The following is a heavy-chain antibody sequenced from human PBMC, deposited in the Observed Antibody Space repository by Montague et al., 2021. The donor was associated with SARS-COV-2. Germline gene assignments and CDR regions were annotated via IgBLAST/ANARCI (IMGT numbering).Heavy chain of an antibody. J-gene: IGHJ3*02. CDR3: ASPTYYYESSGSDAFDI. V-gene: IGHV4-39*01. Sequence: SETLSLTCTVSGGSIGSSSYYWGWIRQPPGKGLEWIGSIYYSGSTYYNPSLKSRVTISVDTSKNQFSLKLSSVTAADTAVYYCASPTYYYESSGSDAFDIWGQGTMVTVSS. CDR2: IYYSGST. D-gene: IGHD3-22*01. CDR1: GGSIGSSSYY.